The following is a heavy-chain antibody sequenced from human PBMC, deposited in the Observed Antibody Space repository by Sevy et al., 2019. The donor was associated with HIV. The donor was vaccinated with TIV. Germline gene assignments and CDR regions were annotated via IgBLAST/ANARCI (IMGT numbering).Heavy chain of an antibody. CDR3: ARVLGSGSFYPHYFDY. J-gene: IGHJ4*02. CDR2: ITAYNGNR. CDR1: GYTFTSYG. V-gene: IGHV1-18*01. D-gene: IGHD3-10*01. Sequence: ASVKVSCKASGYTFTSYGISWVQQAPGQGLEWMGWITAYNGNRNYAQKVQGRITVTTDTSTSTAYMELRSLRSDDTAVYYCARVLGSGSFYPHYFDYWGRGTLVTVSS.